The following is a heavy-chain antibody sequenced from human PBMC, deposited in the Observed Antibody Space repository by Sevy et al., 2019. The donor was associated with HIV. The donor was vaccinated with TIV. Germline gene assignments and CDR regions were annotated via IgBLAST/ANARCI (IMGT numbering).Heavy chain of an antibody. D-gene: IGHD3-22*01. CDR3: ARVGSGSYYYYGMDV. Sequence: GGSLRLSCAASGFTVSSNYMSWVRQAPGKGLEWVSVIYSGGSTYYADSVKGRFTISRDNSKNTLYLQMNSLRAEDTAVYYSARVGSGSYYYYGMDVWGQGTTVTVSS. J-gene: IGHJ6*02. CDR2: IYSGGST. CDR1: GFTVSSNY. V-gene: IGHV3-53*01.